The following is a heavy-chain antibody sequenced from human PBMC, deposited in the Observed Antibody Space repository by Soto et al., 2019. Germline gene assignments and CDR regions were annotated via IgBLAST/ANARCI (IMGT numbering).Heavy chain of an antibody. V-gene: IGHV3-30*04. CDR3: ARDPVPGIPDYFDR. CDR1: GFVFGNFA. CDR2: IGHDGVNK. Sequence: QVRLVESGGGVVQPGRSLRLSCAASGFVFGNFAMHWVRQAPGKGPEWVTVIGHDGVNKYYADSVRGRFTVSRDDSKNTLYLEMNSLRVEDSAVYYCARDPVPGIPDYFDRWGQGTLVTVYS. D-gene: IGHD1-20*01. J-gene: IGHJ4*02.